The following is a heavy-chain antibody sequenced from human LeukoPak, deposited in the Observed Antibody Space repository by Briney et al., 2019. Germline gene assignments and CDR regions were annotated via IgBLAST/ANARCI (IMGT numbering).Heavy chain of an antibody. CDR2: IRSKAYGGTT. CDR1: GFTFGDYA. J-gene: IGHJ4*02. D-gene: IGHD6-13*01. V-gene: IGHV3-49*04. CDR3: KSRAQPSDY. Sequence: PGGSLRLSCTASGFTFGDYAMSWVRQAPGKGLEWVGFIRSKAYGGTTEYAASVKGRFTISRDDSKSVAYLQMNSLKTEDTAAYYCKSRAQPSDYWGQGTLVTVSS.